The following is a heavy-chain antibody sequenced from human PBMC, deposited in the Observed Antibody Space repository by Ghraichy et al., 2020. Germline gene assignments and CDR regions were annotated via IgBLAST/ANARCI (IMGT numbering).Heavy chain of an antibody. J-gene: IGHJ6*02. CDR2: INHSGST. Sequence: SETLSLTCAVYGGSFSGYYWSWIRQPPGKGLEWIGEINHSGSTNYNPSLKSRVTISVDTSKNQFSLKLSSVTAADTAVYYCAVNLSPYYYGSGSYYNAGPHYYYYGMDVWGQGTTVTVSS. CDR1: GGSFSGYY. V-gene: IGHV4-34*01. D-gene: IGHD3-10*01. CDR3: AVNLSPYYYGSGSYYNAGPHYYYYGMDV.